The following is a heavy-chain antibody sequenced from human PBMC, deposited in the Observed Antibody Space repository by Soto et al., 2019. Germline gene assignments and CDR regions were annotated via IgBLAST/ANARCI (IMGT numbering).Heavy chain of an antibody. CDR2: ISVSSSTI. V-gene: IGHV3-48*01. CDR1: VFTFTSYS. J-gene: IGHJ4*02. CDR3: ARENIVTTPYYFDY. D-gene: IGHD4-4*01. Sequence: GLSLRLSCEASVFTFTSYSMNCVLQKPGKGLDWVSYISVSSSTIYYADSVKGRFTISRDNAKNSLYLQMNSLRAEDTAVYYCARENIVTTPYYFDYWGQGILVTVSS.